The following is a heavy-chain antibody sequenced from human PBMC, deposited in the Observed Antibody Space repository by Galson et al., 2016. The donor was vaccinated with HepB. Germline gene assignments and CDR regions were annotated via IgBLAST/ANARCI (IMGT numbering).Heavy chain of an antibody. CDR1: GHSFSDYA. J-gene: IGHJ4*02. Sequence: SLRLSCAASGHSFSDYAMHWVRQAPGKGLEWVAVVSYDGSVKYYADSVRGRFSISRDNSKNTLSLQMNSLRVEDTAVYYCASHDYGDFYYFHYWGRGTLVTVSS. D-gene: IGHD4-17*01. CDR2: VSYDGSVK. V-gene: IGHV3-30*03. CDR3: ASHDYGDFYYFHY.